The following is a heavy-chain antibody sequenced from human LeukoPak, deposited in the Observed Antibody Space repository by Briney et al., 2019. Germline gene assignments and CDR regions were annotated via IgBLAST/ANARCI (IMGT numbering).Heavy chain of an antibody. J-gene: IGHJ5*02. CDR3: ARDYDFWSGKNWFDP. D-gene: IGHD3-3*01. CDR2: IYYSGST. V-gene: IGHV4-59*01. Sequence: SETLSLTCTVSGGSISSYYWSWIRQPPGKGLEWIGYIYYSGSTNYNPSLKSRVTISVDTSKNQFSLELSSVTAADTAVYYCARDYDFWSGKNWFDPWGQGTLVTVSS. CDR1: GGSISSYY.